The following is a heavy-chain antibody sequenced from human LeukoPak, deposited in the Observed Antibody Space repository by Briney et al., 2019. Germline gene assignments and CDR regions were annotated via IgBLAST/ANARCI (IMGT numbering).Heavy chain of an antibody. CDR3: ARGGGYDSSGYYTY. CDR1: GFTFSSYG. D-gene: IGHD3-22*01. V-gene: IGHV3-33*01. CDR2: IWYDGSNK. Sequence: GGSLRLSCAASGFTFSSYGMHWVRQAPGEGLEWVAVIWYDGSNKYYADSVKGRFTISRDNSKNTLYLQMNSLRAEDTAVYYCARGGGYDSSGYYTYWGQGTLVTVSS. J-gene: IGHJ4*02.